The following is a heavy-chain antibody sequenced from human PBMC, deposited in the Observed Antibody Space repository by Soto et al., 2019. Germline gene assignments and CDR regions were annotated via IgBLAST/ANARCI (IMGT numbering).Heavy chain of an antibody. Sequence: ASVKVSCKASGYTFTSYGISWVRQAPGQGLEWMGWISAYNGNTNYAQKLQGRVTMTTDTSTSTAYMELRSLRSDDTAVYYCARGLRPGRGFIVGATTGDYWGQGTTVTVSS. J-gene: IGHJ4*02. CDR3: ARGLRPGRGFIVGATTGDY. CDR1: GYTFTSYG. CDR2: ISAYNGNT. V-gene: IGHV1-18*01. D-gene: IGHD1-26*01.